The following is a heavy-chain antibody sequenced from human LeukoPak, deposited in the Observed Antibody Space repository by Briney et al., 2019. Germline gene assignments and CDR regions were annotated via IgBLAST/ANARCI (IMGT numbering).Heavy chain of an antibody. V-gene: IGHV1-69*01. CDR2: IIPIFGTA. CDR3: ARDNEDYDSSHNAFDI. D-gene: IGHD3-22*01. Sequence: GASVKVSCEASGGTFSSYAISWVRQAPGQGLGWMGGIIPIFGTANYAQKFQGRVTITADESTSTAYMELSSLRSEDTAVYYCARDNEDYDSSHNAFDIWGQGTMVTVSS. CDR1: GGTFSSYA. J-gene: IGHJ3*02.